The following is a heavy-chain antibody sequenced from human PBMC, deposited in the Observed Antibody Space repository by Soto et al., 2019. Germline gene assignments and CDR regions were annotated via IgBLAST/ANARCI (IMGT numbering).Heavy chain of an antibody. CDR2: ISSSSSTI. V-gene: IGHV3-48*01. CDR1: GFTFSSYS. D-gene: IGHD3-22*01. Sequence: PGGSLRLSCAASGFTFSSYSMNWVRQAPGKGLEWVSYISSSSSTIYHADSVKGRFTISRDNAKNSLYLQMNSLRAEDAAVYYCARGAYYYDSSGLSYWGQGTLVTVSS. J-gene: IGHJ4*02. CDR3: ARGAYYYDSSGLSY.